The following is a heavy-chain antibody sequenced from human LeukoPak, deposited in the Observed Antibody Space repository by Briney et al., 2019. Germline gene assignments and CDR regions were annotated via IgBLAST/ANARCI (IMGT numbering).Heavy chain of an antibody. J-gene: IGHJ3*02. CDR1: GGTFSSYA. CDR2: IIPIFGTA. V-gene: IGHV1-69*06. D-gene: IGHD2-15*01. CDR3: ARYPRYCSGGSCPRGDAFDI. Sequence: ASVKVSCKASGGTFSSYAISWVRQAPGQGLEWMGGIIPIFGTANYAQKFQGRVTITADKSTSTAYMELSSLRSEDTAVYYCARYPRYCSGGSCPRGDAFDIWGQGTMVTVSS.